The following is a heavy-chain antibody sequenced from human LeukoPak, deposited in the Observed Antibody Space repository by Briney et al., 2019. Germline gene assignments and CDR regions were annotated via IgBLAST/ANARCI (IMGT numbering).Heavy chain of an antibody. CDR3: ARDLSLGQQLAEKYSDY. CDR1: GFTFSSYS. D-gene: IGHD6-13*01. Sequence: KSGGSLRLSCAASGFTFSSYSMNWVRQAPGKGLEWVSSISSSSSYIYYADSVKGRFTISRDNAKNSLYLQMNSLRAEDTAVYYCARDLSLGQQLAEKYSDYWGQGTLVTVSS. V-gene: IGHV3-21*01. CDR2: ISSSSSYI. J-gene: IGHJ4*02.